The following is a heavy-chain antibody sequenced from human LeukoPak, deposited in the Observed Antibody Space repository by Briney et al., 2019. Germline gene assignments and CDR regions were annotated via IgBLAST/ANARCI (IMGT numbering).Heavy chain of an antibody. CDR1: GGSISSYY. Sequence: SETLSLTCTVSGGSISSYYWSWIRQPPGKGLEWIGYIYYSGSTNYNPSLKSRVTISVDTSKNQFSLKLSSVTAADTAVYYCARNPNLTGDFDYWGQGTLVTVSS. CDR2: IYYSGST. CDR3: ARNPNLTGDFDY. D-gene: IGHD7-27*01. J-gene: IGHJ4*02. V-gene: IGHV4-59*01.